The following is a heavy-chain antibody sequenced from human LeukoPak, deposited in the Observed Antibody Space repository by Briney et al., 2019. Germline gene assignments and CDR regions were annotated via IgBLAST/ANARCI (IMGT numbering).Heavy chain of an antibody. CDR2: ISYDGSNK. D-gene: IGHD3-10*01. CDR3: ARDLSKEFIGGIFDY. Sequence: GGSLRLSCAASGFTFSSYAMHWVRQAPGKGLGWVAVISYDGSNKYYADSVKGRFTISRDNSKNTLYLQMNSLRAEDTAVYYCARDLSKEFIGGIFDYWGQGTLVTVSS. J-gene: IGHJ4*02. CDR1: GFTFSSYA. V-gene: IGHV3-30*04.